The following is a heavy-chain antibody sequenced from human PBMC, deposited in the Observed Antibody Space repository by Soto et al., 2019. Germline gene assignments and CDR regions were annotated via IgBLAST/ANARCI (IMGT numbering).Heavy chain of an antibody. D-gene: IGHD4-4*01. CDR1: GYTFTGYY. CDR2: INPNSGGT. J-gene: IGHJ4*02. CDR3: ARDGQYYFDY. V-gene: IGHV1-2*02. Sequence: QVQLVQSGAEVKKPGASVKVSCKASGYTFTGYYMHWVRQAPGQGLEWMGWINPNSGGTNYAQKCQVGVTMTRGTSISTAYMELSRLRSDDTAVYYCARDGQYYFDYWGQGTLVTVSS.